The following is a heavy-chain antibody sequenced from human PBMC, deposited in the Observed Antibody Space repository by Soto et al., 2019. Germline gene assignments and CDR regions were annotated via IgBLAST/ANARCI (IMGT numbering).Heavy chain of an antibody. CDR1: GITFSNYG. CDR3: ARDFRPPLSYYYYYGMDV. V-gene: IGHV3-30*19. J-gene: IGHJ6*02. CDR2: IWYDGSNK. Sequence: QVQLMESGGGVVQPGRSLRLSCAASGITFSNYGMHWVRQAPGKGLEWVAVIWYDGSNKYYADSVKGRFTISRDNSKNTLYLQMNSLRAEDTAVYYCARDFRPPLSYYYYYGMDVWGQGTTVTVSS.